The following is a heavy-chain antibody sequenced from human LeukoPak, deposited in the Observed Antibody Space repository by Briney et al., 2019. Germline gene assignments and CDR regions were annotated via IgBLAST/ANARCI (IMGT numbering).Heavy chain of an antibody. CDR3: ARVNLQNWNQPPRPGRYYFDY. CDR1: GGTFSSYA. D-gene: IGHD1-1*01. CDR2: IIPIFGIA. V-gene: IGHV1-69*04. Sequence: SVKVSCKASGGTFSSYAISWVRQVPGQGLEWMGRIIPIFGIANYAQKFQGRVTITADKSTSTAYMELSSLRSEDTAVYYCARVNLQNWNQPPRPGRYYFDYWGQGTLVTVSS. J-gene: IGHJ4*02.